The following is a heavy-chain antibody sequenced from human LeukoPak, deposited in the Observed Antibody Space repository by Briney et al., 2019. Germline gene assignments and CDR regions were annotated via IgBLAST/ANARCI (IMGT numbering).Heavy chain of an antibody. CDR1: GGTFSSYA. CDR2: IIPIFGTA. J-gene: IGHJ4*02. V-gene: IGHV1-69*13. CDR3: ASPSSHGTYYFDY. D-gene: IGHD6-13*01. Sequence: ASVKVSCKASGGTFSSYAISWVRQAPGQGLEWMGGIIPIFGTANYAQKFQGRVTITADESTSTAYMELSSLRSEDTAVYYCASPSSHGTYYFDYWGQGTLVTVSS.